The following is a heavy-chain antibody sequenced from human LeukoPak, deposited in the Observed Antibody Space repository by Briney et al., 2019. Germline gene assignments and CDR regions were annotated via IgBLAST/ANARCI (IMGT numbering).Heavy chain of an antibody. V-gene: IGHV4-38-2*01. CDR2: IYHSGGS. CDR1: GYSISRGYY. D-gene: IGHD3-22*01. J-gene: IGHJ4*02. Sequence: SETLSLTCAVSGYSISRGYYWDWIRQSPGTGLEWIGSIYHSGGSYYNPSLKSRVTISEDTSKNQFSLKLSSMSAADTAVYYCATAVVITPFDYWGQGILVTVSS. CDR3: ATAVVITPFDY.